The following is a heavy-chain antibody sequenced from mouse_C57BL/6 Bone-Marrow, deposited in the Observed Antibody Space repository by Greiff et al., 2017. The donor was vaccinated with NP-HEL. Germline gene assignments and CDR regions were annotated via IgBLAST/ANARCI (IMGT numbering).Heavy chain of an antibody. Sequence: EVQLVESGGGLVQPGGSMKLSCAASGFTFSDAWMDWVRQSPEKGLEWVAEIRNKANNHATYYAESVKGRFTISRDDSKSSVYLQMNSLRAEDTGIYYCTYYGSSYQFAYWGQGTLVTVSA. J-gene: IGHJ3*01. V-gene: IGHV6-6*01. CDR1: GFTFSDAW. D-gene: IGHD1-1*01. CDR3: TYYGSSYQFAY. CDR2: IRNKANNHAT.